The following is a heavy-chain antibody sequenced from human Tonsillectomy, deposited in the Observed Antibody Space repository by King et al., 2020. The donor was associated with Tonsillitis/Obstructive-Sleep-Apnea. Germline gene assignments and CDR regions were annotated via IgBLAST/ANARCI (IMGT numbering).Heavy chain of an antibody. Sequence: LQLVQSGAEVKKPGASVKVSCKASGYTFTSYGISWVRQAPGQGLEWMGWIRVDNGDKNYAQNLQGRVTMTTDKSTITAYMEMRSLRSDDTAVYYCAREGLFDYWGQGTLVTVSS. D-gene: IGHD6-19*01. CDR3: AREGLFDY. J-gene: IGHJ4*02. V-gene: IGHV1-18*01. CDR1: GYTFTSYG. CDR2: IRVDNGDK.